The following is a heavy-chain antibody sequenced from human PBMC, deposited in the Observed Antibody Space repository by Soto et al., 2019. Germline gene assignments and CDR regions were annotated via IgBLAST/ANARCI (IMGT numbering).Heavy chain of an antibody. J-gene: IGHJ4*02. CDR1: GYTLTTDG. V-gene: IGHV1-18*01. CDR2: ISAYNDHT. CDR3: ARGTFFDY. Sequence: QVQLVQSGAEVKKPGASVKVSCKASGYTLTTDGVSWVRQAPGQGLEWVGWISAYNDHTNYAQKLQGRVTMTTDTSTSTASMELRSLRSDDTDVYYCARGTFFDYWGQGTLVTVSS. D-gene: IGHD1-1*01.